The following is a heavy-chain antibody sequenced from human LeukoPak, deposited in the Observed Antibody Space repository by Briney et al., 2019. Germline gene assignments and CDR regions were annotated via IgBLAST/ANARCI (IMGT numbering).Heavy chain of an antibody. CDR1: GYTFTSYG. V-gene: IGHV1-18*01. Sequence: ASVKVSCKASGYTFTSYGISWVRQAPGQGIEWMGWIHIYRGNTNYAQKFQGRVTMTTDTSTSTAYMEVRGLRSDDTAMYYCARDVGITVADSFDPWGQGTLVTVSS. CDR3: ARDVGITVADSFDP. J-gene: IGHJ5*02. D-gene: IGHD6-13*01. CDR2: IHIYRGNT.